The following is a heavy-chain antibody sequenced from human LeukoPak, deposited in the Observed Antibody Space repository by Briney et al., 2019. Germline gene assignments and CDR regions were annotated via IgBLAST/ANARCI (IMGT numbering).Heavy chain of an antibody. V-gene: IGHV3-74*01. J-gene: IGHJ4*02. D-gene: IGHD1-26*01. CDR3: ARDQTIVGATNNYFDY. Sequence: PGGSLRLSCAASGFTFSSYWMHWVRQAPGKGLVWVSRINSDGSSTSYADSVKGRFTISRDNAKNTLYLQMNSLRAEDTAVYYCARDQTIVGATNNYFDYWGQGTLVTVSS. CDR1: GFTFSSYW. CDR2: INSDGSST.